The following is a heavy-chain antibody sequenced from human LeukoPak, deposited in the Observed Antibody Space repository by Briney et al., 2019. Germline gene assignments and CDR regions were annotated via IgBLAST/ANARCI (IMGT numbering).Heavy chain of an antibody. V-gene: IGHV3-21*01. CDR3: TRGVGIAVADVDY. CDR1: GFTFSSYS. Sequence: GGSLRLSCAASGFTFSSYSMNWVRQAPGKGLEWVSSISSSSSNLYYVDSVKRRFTISRDNAKNSLYLQMNSLRAEDTAVYYCTRGVGIAVADVDYWGQGTLVTVSS. CDR2: ISSSSSNL. D-gene: IGHD6-19*01. J-gene: IGHJ4*02.